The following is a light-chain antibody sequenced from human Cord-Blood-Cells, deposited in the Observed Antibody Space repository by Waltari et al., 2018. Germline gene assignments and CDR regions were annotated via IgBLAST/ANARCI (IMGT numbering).Light chain of an antibody. CDR3: QQRSNWPPIT. CDR2: DAS. CDR1: QRVSSY. V-gene: IGKV3-11*01. Sequence: EIVLTQSPATLSLSPGESATLSCRASQRVSSYLACYQQKPGQAPRLLSYDASNRATGSPARFSGSGSGTDVTLTISSLEPEDFAVYYCQQRSNWPPITFGQGARLEIK. J-gene: IGKJ5*01.